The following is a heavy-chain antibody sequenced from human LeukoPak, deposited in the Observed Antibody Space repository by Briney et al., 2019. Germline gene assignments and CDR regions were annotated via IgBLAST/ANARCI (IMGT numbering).Heavy chain of an antibody. V-gene: IGHV4-39*01. J-gene: IGHJ4*02. D-gene: IGHD2-15*01. CDR1: GVSISTSIYY. Sequence: SETLSLTCTVSGVSISTSIYYWGWIRQPPGKGLEWIGSIYYTGSTYYNPSLKKRVTISVDTSKNRLSLKLRSVTAADTAVYYCARQTTGGYSRSGGRFDYWGQGTLVTVSS. CDR3: ARQTTGGYSRSGGRFDY. CDR2: IYYTGST.